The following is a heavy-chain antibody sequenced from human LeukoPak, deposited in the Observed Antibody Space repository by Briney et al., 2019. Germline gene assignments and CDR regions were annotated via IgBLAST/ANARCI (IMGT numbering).Heavy chain of an antibody. D-gene: IGHD3-22*01. CDR1: GGSISSSSYY. J-gene: IGHJ4*02. Sequence: SETLSLTCTVSGGSISSSSYYWGWIRQPPGKGLEWIASIYYSGSTYDNPSLKSRVTISVDTSMNQFSLKLNSVTAADTAVYYCARFKGDGSGYYYGYWGQGTLVTVSS. V-gene: IGHV4-39*01. CDR3: ARFKGDGSGYYYGY. CDR2: IYYSGST.